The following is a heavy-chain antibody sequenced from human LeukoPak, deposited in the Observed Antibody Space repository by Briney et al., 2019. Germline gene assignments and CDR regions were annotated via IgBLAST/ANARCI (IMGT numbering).Heavy chain of an antibody. D-gene: IGHD1/OR15-1a*01. V-gene: IGHV3-13*01. Sequence: GGSLRLSCEVSGFTFSSYDMHWVRHTTGKGLEWVSGIGTTGDTHYPDSVKGRFTVSRENVKNSLYLQMNSLRAGDTAVYYCAKEPRWEQLHSFDIWGQGTTVTVSS. J-gene: IGHJ3*02. CDR3: AKEPRWEQLHSFDI. CDR2: IGTTGDT. CDR1: GFTFSSYD.